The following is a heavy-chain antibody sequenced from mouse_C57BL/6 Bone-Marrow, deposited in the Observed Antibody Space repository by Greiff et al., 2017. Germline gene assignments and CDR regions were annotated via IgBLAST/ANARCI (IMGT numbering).Heavy chain of an antibody. Sequence: VQLQQPGAELVKPGASVKMSCKASGYTFTSYWITWVKQRPGQGLEWIGDIYPGSGSANYNEKFKSKATLTVDTSSSTAYMQLSSLTSEVSAVYYCARVRLRRGWFSYWGQGTLVTVSA. CDR3: ARVRLRRGWFSY. D-gene: IGHD2-4*01. CDR1: GYTFTSYW. CDR2: IYPGSGSA. V-gene: IGHV1-55*01. J-gene: IGHJ3*01.